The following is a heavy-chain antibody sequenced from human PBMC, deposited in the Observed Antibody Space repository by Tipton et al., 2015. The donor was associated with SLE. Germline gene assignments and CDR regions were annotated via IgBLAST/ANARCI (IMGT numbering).Heavy chain of an antibody. Sequence: SLRLSCVASGFKFSDYYMSWIRQSPGRGLEWISYMSGRDKTTLYGASVRGRFTISRDNAKNSLFLDMNSLTVEDTAVYYCVRAYCTSCYGYKYWGQGTLVTVSS. J-gene: IGHJ4*02. D-gene: IGHD2-8*01. CDR2: MSGRDKTT. V-gene: IGHV3-11*04. CDR3: VRAYCTSCYGYKY. CDR1: GFKFSDYY.